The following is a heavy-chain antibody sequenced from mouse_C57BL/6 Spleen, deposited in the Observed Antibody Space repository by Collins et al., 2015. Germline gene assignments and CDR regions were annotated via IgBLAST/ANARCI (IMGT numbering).Heavy chain of an antibody. Sequence: EVKLVESEGGLVQPGSSMKLSCTASGFTFSDYYMAWVRQVPEKGLEWVANINYDGSSTYYLDSLKSRFIISRDNAKNILYLQMSSLKSEDTATYYCAREGDGSHYFDYWGQGTTLTVSS. J-gene: IGHJ2*01. V-gene: IGHV5-16*01. CDR2: INYDGSST. D-gene: IGHD2-3*01. CDR3: AREGDGSHYFDY. CDR1: GFTFSDYY.